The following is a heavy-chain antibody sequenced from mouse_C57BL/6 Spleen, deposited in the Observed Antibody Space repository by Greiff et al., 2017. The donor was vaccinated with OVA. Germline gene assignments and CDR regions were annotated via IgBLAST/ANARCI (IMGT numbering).Heavy chain of an antibody. Sequence: QVQLQQPGAELVMPGASVKLSCKASGYTFTSYWMHWVKQRPGQGLEWIGAIDPSGSYTNYNQKFKGKFTLTVDKSSSTDYMQISSLTSEDSAVYYGARLGSYSYALDYWGQGTSLTVSS. CDR1: GYTFTSYW. V-gene: IGHV1-69*01. J-gene: IGHJ4*01. CDR3: ARLGSYSYALDY. D-gene: IGHD4-1*01. CDR2: IDPSGSYT.